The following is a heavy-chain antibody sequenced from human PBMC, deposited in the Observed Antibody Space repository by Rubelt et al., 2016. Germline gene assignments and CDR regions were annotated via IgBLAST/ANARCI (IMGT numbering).Heavy chain of an antibody. J-gene: IGHJ4*02. CDR2: ISGSGGST. D-gene: IGHD3-22*01. CDR3: GKQSFPYITMIVVVTVLDD. V-gene: IGHV3-23*01. Sequence: GLEWVSAISGSGGSTYYADSVKGRFTISRDNSKNTLYLQMNSLRAEDTAVYYCGKQSFPYITMIVVVTVLDDWGQGTLVTVSS.